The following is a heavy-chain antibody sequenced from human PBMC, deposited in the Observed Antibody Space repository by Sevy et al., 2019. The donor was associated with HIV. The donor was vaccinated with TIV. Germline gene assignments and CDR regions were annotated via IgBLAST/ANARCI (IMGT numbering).Heavy chain of an antibody. Sequence: GGSLRLSCAASGFTFSSYAMHWVRQAPGKGLEWVAVISYDGSNKYYADSVKGRFTISRDNSKNTLYLQMNSLRAEDTAVYYCARSISEGELLFAFDIWGQGTMVTVSS. V-gene: IGHV3-30*04. D-gene: IGHD1-26*01. J-gene: IGHJ3*02. CDR1: GFTFSSYA. CDR3: ARSISEGELLFAFDI. CDR2: ISYDGSNK.